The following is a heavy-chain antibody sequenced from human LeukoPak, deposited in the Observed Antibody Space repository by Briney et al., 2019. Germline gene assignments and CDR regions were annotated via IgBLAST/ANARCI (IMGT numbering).Heavy chain of an antibody. CDR3: ARTGRAYYYYYMDV. CDR2: INHSGST. CDR1: GGSFSGYY. D-gene: IGHD3-10*01. Sequence: SETLSLTCAVYGGSFSGYYWSWIRQPPGKGLEWIGEINHSGSTNYNPSLKSRVTISVDTSKNQFSLKLSSVTAADTAVYYCARTGRAYYYYYMDVWAKGPRSPSP. J-gene: IGHJ6*03. V-gene: IGHV4-34*01.